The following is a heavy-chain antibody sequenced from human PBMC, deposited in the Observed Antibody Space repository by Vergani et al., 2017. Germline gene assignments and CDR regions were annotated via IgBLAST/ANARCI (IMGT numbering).Heavy chain of an antibody. J-gene: IGHJ6*03. Sequence: EVQLVETGGGLIQPGGSLRLSCAASGFTVSSNYMSWVRQAPGKGLEWVSVIYSGGSTYYADSVKGRFTISRGNSKNTLYLQMNSLRAEDTAVYYCARVGVTTGRRGYYYYYYMDVWGKGTTVTVSS. D-gene: IGHD4-11*01. V-gene: IGHV3-53*02. CDR1: GFTVSSNY. CDR3: ARVGVTTGRRGYYYYYYMDV. CDR2: IYSGGST.